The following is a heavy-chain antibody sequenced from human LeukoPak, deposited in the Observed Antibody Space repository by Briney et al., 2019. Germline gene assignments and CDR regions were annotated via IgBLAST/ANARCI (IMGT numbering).Heavy chain of an antibody. CDR3: ARGKAYSGSYYGIFDY. J-gene: IGHJ4*02. V-gene: IGHV4-38-2*02. Sequence: SETLSLTCTVSGGSISNDYYWTWLRQPPGKGLEWIGGIYHSGTTYYNPSLRGRVSILLDTSKTQFSLKLSSVTAADTAVYYCARGKAYSGSYYGIFDYWGQGTLVTVSS. D-gene: IGHD1-26*01. CDR2: IYHSGTT. CDR1: GGSISNDYY.